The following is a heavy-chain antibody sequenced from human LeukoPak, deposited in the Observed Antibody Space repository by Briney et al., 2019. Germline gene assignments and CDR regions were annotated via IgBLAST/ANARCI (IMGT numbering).Heavy chain of an antibody. CDR3: ARDPGGSAKFDF. V-gene: IGHV4-61*01. Sequence: SETLSLTCTVSGGSVISGSYHWSWIRQPPGKGLEWIGYIYYSGSPNYNSSLKSRVTISVDTSKNQFSLKLSSVTAADTAVYYCARDPGGSAKFDFWGQGTLVTVSS. J-gene: IGHJ4*02. D-gene: IGHD3-10*01. CDR1: GGSVISGSYH. CDR2: IYYSGSP.